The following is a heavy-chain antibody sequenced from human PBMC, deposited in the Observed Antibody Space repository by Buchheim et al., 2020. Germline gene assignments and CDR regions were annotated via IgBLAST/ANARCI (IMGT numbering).Heavy chain of an antibody. J-gene: IGHJ4*02. D-gene: IGHD4-17*01. V-gene: IGHV4-31*03. CDR1: GVSINTGTFY. CDR2: VYYTGRA. Sequence: QVQLQESGPGLMKPSQTLSLTCTVSGVSINTGTFYWSWIRQHPGKGLEWIGYVYYTGRAYSNPSLKSRVSMSVDTSQNQFSLNLASVTAADTAVYYCARDRGAHDFGPIDYWGQGAL. CDR3: ARDRGAHDFGPIDY.